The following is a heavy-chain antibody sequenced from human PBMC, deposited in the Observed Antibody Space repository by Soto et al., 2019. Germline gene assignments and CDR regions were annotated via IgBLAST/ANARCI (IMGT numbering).Heavy chain of an antibody. Sequence: GSLRLSCTASGFTFSTYDMHWVRQATGKGLEWVSAIGRGDDTYYSDSVKGRFTISREDAKNSLYLQMNSLRPEDTAIYYCARDVPDYTDAGLYLDSWGQGTLVTVSS. J-gene: IGHJ5*01. V-gene: IGHV3-13*01. D-gene: IGHD4-4*01. CDR3: ARDVPDYTDAGLYLDS. CDR1: GFTFSTYD. CDR2: IGRGDDT.